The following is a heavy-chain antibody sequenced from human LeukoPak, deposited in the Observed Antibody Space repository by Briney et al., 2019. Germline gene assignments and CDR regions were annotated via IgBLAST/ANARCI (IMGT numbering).Heavy chain of an antibody. CDR3: ARAQWRRPDY. J-gene: IGHJ4*02. Sequence: GGSLRLSCAASEFTFSGYRMSWFRQAPGKGLEWVATIKQDGSETDYVNSVKGRFTISRDNAKNSLYLQINSLRIEDTAVYYCARAQWRRPDYWGQGTLVTVSS. CDR2: IKQDGSET. V-gene: IGHV3-7*02. CDR1: EFTFSGYR. D-gene: IGHD5-12*01.